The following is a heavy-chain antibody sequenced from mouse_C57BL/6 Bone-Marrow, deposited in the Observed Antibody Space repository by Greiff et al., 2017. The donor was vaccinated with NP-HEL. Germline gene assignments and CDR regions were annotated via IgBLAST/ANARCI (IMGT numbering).Heavy chain of an antibody. CDR2: IYPSDSET. CDR1: GYTSTSYW. CDR3: ARTLLRLNYYAMDY. J-gene: IGHJ4*01. Sequence: QVQLQQPGAELVRPGSSVKLSCKASGYTSTSYWMDWVKQRPGQGLEWIGNIYPSDSETHYNQKFKDKATLTVDKSSSTAYMQLSSLTSEDSAVYYCARTLLRLNYYAMDYWGQGTSVTVSS. V-gene: IGHV1-61*01. D-gene: IGHD2-4*01.